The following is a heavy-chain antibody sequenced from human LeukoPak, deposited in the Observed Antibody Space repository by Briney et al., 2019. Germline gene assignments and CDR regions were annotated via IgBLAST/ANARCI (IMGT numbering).Heavy chain of an antibody. CDR2: IIPIFGTA. CDR1: GYTFTSYG. D-gene: IGHD2-2*01. Sequence: SVKVSCKASGYTFTSYGISWVRQAPGQGLEWMGGIIPIFGTANYAQKFQGRVTITTDESTSTAYMELSSLRSEDTAVYYCARSGFLPQSSWFDYWGQGTLVTVSS. CDR3: ARSGFLPQSSWFDY. J-gene: IGHJ4*02. V-gene: IGHV1-69*05.